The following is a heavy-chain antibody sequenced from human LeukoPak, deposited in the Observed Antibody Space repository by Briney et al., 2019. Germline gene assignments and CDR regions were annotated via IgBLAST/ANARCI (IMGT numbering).Heavy chain of an antibody. Sequence: GGSLRLSCAASGFTFSDYYMSWIRQAPGKGLEWVSYISSSGSTIYYADSVKGRFTISRDNAKNSLYLQMNSLRAEDTAVYYCARDSKFEQQLIFDPWGQGTLVTVSS. CDR1: GFTFSDYY. V-gene: IGHV3-11*04. CDR2: ISSSGSTI. J-gene: IGHJ5*02. D-gene: IGHD6-13*01. CDR3: ARDSKFEQQLIFDP.